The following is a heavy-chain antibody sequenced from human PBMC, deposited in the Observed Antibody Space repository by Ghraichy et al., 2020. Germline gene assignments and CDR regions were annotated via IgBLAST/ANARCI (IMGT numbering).Heavy chain of an antibody. CDR2: INPSGGST. J-gene: IGHJ5*02. V-gene: IGHV1-46*01. CDR3: ARDGARNVGAAAGVGAMNWFDP. D-gene: IGHD6-13*01. CDR1: GYTFTSYY. Sequence: ASVKVSCKASGYTFTSYYIHWVRQAPGQGLEWMGMINPSGGSTSYAQKFQGRVTMTRDTSTSTVYMELSSLRSEDTAVYSCARDGARNVGAAAGVGAMNWFDPWGQGTLVTVSS.